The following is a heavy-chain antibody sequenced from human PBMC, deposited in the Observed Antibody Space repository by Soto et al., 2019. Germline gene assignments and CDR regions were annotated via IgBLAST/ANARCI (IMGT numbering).Heavy chain of an antibody. CDR3: ARDREVVVAAVPYYYGMDV. D-gene: IGHD2-15*01. Sequence: LRLSCAASGFTFSSYWMSWVRQAPGKGLEWVANIKQDGSEKYYVDSVKGRFTISRDNAKNSLYLQMNSLRAEDTAVYYCARDREVVVAAVPYYYGMDVWGQGTTVTVSS. CDR2: IKQDGSEK. V-gene: IGHV3-7*01. J-gene: IGHJ6*02. CDR1: GFTFSSYW.